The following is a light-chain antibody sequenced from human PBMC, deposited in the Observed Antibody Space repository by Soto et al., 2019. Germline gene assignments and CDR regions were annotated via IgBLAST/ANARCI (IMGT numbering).Light chain of an antibody. CDR1: QSLLHSNGYNY. V-gene: IGKV2-28*01. Sequence: DIVMTQSSLSLPVTPGEPASISCRSSQSLLHSNGYNYLDWYLQKPGQSPQLLIYLGSNRASGVPDRFSGSGSGTDFTLKISRVEAEDVGVYYCRQALQTPGTFGQGTKVEIK. CDR2: LGS. J-gene: IGKJ1*01. CDR3: RQALQTPGT.